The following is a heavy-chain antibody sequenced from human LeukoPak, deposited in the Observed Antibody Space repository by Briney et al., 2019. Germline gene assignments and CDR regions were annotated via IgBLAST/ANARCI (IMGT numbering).Heavy chain of an antibody. V-gene: IGHV1-2*02. J-gene: IGHJ4*02. D-gene: IGHD6-13*01. Sequence: GASVKVSCKASGYTFAAHYIHWVREAPGQGLAWMGWIDPNNGDTYYVQNFQGRVTMTSDTSISTALLALSGLRSDDTAVYFCTRGHGKSRQYLVDFDYWGQGTLVSVSS. CDR2: IDPNNGDT. CDR3: TRGHGKSRQYLVDFDY. CDR1: GYTFAAHY.